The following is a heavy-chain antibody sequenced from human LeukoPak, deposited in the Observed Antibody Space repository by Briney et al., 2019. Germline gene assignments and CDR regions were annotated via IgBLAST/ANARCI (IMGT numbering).Heavy chain of an antibody. D-gene: IGHD3-10*01. J-gene: IGHJ4*02. Sequence: GASVKVSCKASGYTFTSYAMHWVRQAPGQRLEWMGWINAGNGNTKYSQKFQGRVTITRDTSASTAYMELGSLRSEDTAVYYCARDMVRGVIIRYGYWGQGTLVTVSS. V-gene: IGHV1-3*01. CDR2: INAGNGNT. CDR1: GYTFTSYA. CDR3: ARDMVRGVIIRYGY.